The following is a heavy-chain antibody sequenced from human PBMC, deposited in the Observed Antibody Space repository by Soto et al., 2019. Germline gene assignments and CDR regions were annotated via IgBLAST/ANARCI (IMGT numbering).Heavy chain of an antibody. V-gene: IGHV4-34*01. Sequence: SETLSLTCAVYGRSFSGYYWSWIRQPPGKGLEWIGEINHSGSTNYNPSLKSRVTISVDTSKNQFSLKLSSVTAADTAVYYCARGSSGPMVRGVTRKNYYYYMDVWGKGTTVTVSS. CDR1: GRSFSGYY. CDR3: ARGSSGPMVRGVTRKNYYYYMDV. CDR2: INHSGST. D-gene: IGHD3-10*01. J-gene: IGHJ6*03.